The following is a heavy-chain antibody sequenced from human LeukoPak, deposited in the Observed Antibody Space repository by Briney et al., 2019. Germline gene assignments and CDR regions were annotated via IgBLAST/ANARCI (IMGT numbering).Heavy chain of an antibody. CDR3: AREGGYSPLDY. CDR2: IYYSGST. CDR1: GGSISSYY. D-gene: IGHD5-18*01. J-gene: IGHJ4*02. V-gene: IGHV4-59*01. Sequence: SETLSLTCTVSGGSISSYYWSWIRQPPGEGLEWIGYIYYSGSTNYNPSLKSRVTISVDTSKNQFSLKLSSVTAADTAVYYCAREGGYSPLDYWGQGTLVTVSS.